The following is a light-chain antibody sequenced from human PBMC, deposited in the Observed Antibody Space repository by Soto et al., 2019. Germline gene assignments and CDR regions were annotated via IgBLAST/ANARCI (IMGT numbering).Light chain of an antibody. CDR1: SSDVGGYNY. J-gene: IGLJ2*01. CDR3: SSYAGSNNLV. V-gene: IGLV2-8*01. CDR2: EVI. Sequence: QSVLTQPPSASGSPGQSVTIPCTGTSSDVGGYNYVSWYQQHPGKAPKLMIYEVIKRPSGVPDRFSGSKSGNTASLTVSGLQAEDEADYYCSSYAGSNNLVFGGGTKVTVL.